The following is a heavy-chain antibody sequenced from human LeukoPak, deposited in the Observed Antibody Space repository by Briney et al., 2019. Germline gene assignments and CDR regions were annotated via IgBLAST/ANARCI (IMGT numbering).Heavy chain of an antibody. Sequence: PGGSLRLSCAASGFTFSSYSMNWVRQAPGKGLEWVSYISSSSSTIYYADSVKGRFTISRDNAKNSLYLQMNSLRAEDTAVYYCARDLGSSLNVRDYWGQGTLVTVSS. V-gene: IGHV3-48*04. D-gene: IGHD3-3*01. CDR3: ARDLGSSLNVRDY. J-gene: IGHJ4*02. CDR1: GFTFSSYS. CDR2: ISSSSSTI.